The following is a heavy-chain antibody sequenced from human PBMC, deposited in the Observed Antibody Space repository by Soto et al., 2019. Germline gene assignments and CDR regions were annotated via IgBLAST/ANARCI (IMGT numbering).Heavy chain of an antibody. J-gene: IGHJ6*02. CDR3: AREWYSSSHYYGMDV. CDR1: GGTFSSYA. Sequence: QVQLVQSGAEVKKPGSSVKVSCKASGGTFSSYAISWVRQAPGQGLEWMGGIIPIFGTANYAQKFQGRVTITADECTSTAYMERSRRRAEGTAVYYCAREWYSSSHYYGMDVWGQGTTVTVSS. V-gene: IGHV1-69*12. CDR2: IIPIFGTA. D-gene: IGHD6-6*01.